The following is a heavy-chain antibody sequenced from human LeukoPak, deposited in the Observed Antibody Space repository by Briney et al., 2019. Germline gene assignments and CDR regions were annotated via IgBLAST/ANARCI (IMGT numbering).Heavy chain of an antibody. CDR2: INTNTGNP. CDR3: ARGRRDGDYSRDWFDP. Sequence: ASVKVSCKASGGTFSSYAINWVRQAPGQGLEWMGWINTNTGNPTYAQGFTGRFVFSLDTSVSTAYLQISSLKAEDTAVYYCARGRRDGDYSRDWFDPWGQGTLVTVSS. V-gene: IGHV7-4-1*02. D-gene: IGHD4-17*01. J-gene: IGHJ5*02. CDR1: GGTFSSYA.